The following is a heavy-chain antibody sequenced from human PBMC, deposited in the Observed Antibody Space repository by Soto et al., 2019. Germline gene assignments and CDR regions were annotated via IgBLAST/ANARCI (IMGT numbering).Heavy chain of an antibody. J-gene: IGHJ6*02. V-gene: IGHV4-30-2*01. CDR2: IYHSGST. Sequence: SETLSLTCAVSGGSISSGGYSWSWIRQPPGKGLEWIGYIYHSGSTYYNPSLKSRVTISVDRSKNQFSLKLSSVTAADTAVYYCARVKWGMDVWGQGTTVTAP. CDR3: ARVKWGMDV. D-gene: IGHD2-8*01. CDR1: GGSISSGGYS.